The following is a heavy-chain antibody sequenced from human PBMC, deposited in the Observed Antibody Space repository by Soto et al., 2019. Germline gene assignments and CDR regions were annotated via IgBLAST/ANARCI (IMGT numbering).Heavy chain of an antibody. V-gene: IGHV4-59*08. Sequence: SETLSLTCTFSGGSISSYYWSWIRQPPGKGLEWIGYIYYRGSTNYNPALKSRVTISVDTSKNQFSLKLNSMTAADTAVYYCARHNYGSGSTYFDYWGPGTLVTVSS. D-gene: IGHD3-10*01. CDR1: GGSISSYY. CDR2: IYYRGST. CDR3: ARHNYGSGSTYFDY. J-gene: IGHJ4*02.